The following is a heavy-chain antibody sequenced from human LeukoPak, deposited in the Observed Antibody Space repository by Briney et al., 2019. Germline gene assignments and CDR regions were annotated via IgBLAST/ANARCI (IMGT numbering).Heavy chain of an antibody. D-gene: IGHD3-9*01. Sequence: SETLSLTCSVSGGSINSNSHHWDWLRQAPGKGLEWIGNIYYSGTTSYNPSLKSRVAISVDTSKNQFSLRLSSVTAADTAVYYCARRGDILTDYAFDYWGQGTLVTVSS. CDR3: ARRGDILTDYAFDY. J-gene: IGHJ4*02. CDR1: GGSINSNSHH. V-gene: IGHV4-39*01. CDR2: IYYSGTT.